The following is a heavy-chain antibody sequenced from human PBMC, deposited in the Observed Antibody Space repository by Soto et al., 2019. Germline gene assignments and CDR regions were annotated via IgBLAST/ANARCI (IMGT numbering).Heavy chain of an antibody. V-gene: IGHV1-69*13. CDR3: ARGWSYDILTAYSY. Sequence: ASVKVSCKASGGTFSNYAISWVRQAPGQGLEWMGGITPIFGAANYAQKFQGRVTITAGESTNTAYMELSSLRSEDTALYYCARGWSYDILTAYSYWGQGPLVPVSS. CDR2: ITPIFGAA. D-gene: IGHD3-9*01. CDR1: GGTFSNYA. J-gene: IGHJ4*02.